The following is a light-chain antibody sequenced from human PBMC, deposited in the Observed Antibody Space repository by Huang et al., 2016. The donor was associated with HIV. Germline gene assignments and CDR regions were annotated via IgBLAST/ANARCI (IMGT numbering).Light chain of an antibody. CDR1: QSVGNL. V-gene: IGKV1-5*03. CDR2: TAS. Sequence: DIQMTQSPSTLSASVGDRVTITCRASQSVGNLMAWYQQKPGQAPKLLIYTASTLQNGVPSRFIGSGSETEFTLTINSLQPDDFATYYCQQYNRFYTFGQGTRLDIK. J-gene: IGKJ2*01. CDR3: QQYNRFYT.